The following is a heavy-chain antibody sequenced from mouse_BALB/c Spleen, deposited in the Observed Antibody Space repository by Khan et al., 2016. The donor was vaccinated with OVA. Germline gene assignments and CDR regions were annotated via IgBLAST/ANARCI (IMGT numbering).Heavy chain of an antibody. D-gene: IGHD1-1*01. CDR1: GYTFTSYW. CDR2: IGPGSGSA. CDR3: ARSNYYGRGLCAVDY. V-gene: IGHV1S41*01. Sequence: DLVEPGASVKLSCKASGYTFTSYWINWIKERPGQGLEWIGQIGPGSGSAYYNELFKGKATLTVDTSSSTVYIQLSSLSSEDSAVSCCARSNYYGRGLCAVDYGGQGNSGTGSS. J-gene: IGHJ4*01.